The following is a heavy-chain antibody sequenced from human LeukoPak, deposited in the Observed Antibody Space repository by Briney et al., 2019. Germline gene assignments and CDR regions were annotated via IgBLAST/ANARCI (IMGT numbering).Heavy chain of an antibody. V-gene: IGHV4-4*02. Sequence: SETLSLTCAVSGGSISSSNWWSWVRQPPGKGLEWIGEIYHSGSTNYDPSLESRVTISVDKSKNQFSLKLSSVTAADTAVYYCAREGSSGYYYSSTWGQGTLVTVSS. CDR3: AREGSSGYYYSST. D-gene: IGHD3-22*01. J-gene: IGHJ5*02. CDR1: GGSISSSNW. CDR2: IYHSGST.